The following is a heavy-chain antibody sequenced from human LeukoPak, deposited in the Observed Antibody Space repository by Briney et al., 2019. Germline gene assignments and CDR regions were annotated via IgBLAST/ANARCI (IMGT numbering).Heavy chain of an antibody. CDR1: GGSISSGSYY. V-gene: IGHV4-61*02. Sequence: SQTLSLTCTVSGGSISSGSYYWSWIRQPAGKGLEWIGRIYTSGSTNYNPSLKSRVTISVDTSKNQFSLKLSSVTAADTAVYYCASLYSSGWYKYPDYWGQGTLVTVSS. CDR2: IYTSGST. CDR3: ASLYSSGWYKYPDY. J-gene: IGHJ4*02. D-gene: IGHD6-19*01.